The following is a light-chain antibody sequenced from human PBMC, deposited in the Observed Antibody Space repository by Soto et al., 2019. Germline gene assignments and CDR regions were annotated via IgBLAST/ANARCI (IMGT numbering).Light chain of an antibody. CDR3: KSYAGSNTYV. V-gene: IGLV2-8*01. Sequence: QSALTQPPSASGSPGQSVTISCTGTKNDIGVYDFVSWYQHHPGKAPRLIIYEVVQRPSGVPDRFSGSKSGNTASLTVSGLQAEDEDDYFCKSYAGSNTYVFGSGTKVTVL. CDR1: KNDIGVYDF. J-gene: IGLJ1*01. CDR2: EVV.